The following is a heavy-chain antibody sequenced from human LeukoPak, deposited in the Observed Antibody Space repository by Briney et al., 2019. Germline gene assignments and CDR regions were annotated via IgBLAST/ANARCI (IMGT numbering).Heavy chain of an antibody. D-gene: IGHD3-10*01. Sequence: GGSLRLSCAASGFTFSSYTMNWVRQAPGKGLEWVSSISSSSRYIYYAGSVRGRFTISRDNAKNSLYLQMNSLRAEDTAIYYCARALLWFGESNDYYGMDVWGPGTTVTVSS. J-gene: IGHJ6*02. CDR3: ARALLWFGESNDYYGMDV. CDR1: GFTFSSYT. V-gene: IGHV3-21*01. CDR2: ISSSSRYI.